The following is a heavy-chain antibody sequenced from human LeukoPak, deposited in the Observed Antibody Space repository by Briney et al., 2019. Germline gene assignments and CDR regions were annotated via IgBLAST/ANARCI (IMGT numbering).Heavy chain of an antibody. Sequence: GGSLRLSCAASGFTFSSYWMNWVRQAPGKGLVWVSGIGNSGGNTYYADSVKGRFTISRDNSKNTLYLHMNSLRAEDTAVYYCAKETRTTVTTGTFDYWGQGTLVTVSS. D-gene: IGHD4-17*01. CDR3: AKETRTTVTTGTFDY. CDR1: GFTFSSYW. V-gene: IGHV3-23*01. J-gene: IGHJ4*02. CDR2: IGNSGGNT.